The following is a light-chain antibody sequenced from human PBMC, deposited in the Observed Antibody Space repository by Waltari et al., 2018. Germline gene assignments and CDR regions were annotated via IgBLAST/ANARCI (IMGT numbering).Light chain of an antibody. J-gene: IGLJ3*02. CDR2: DVI. CDR1: SSDSGGYNY. V-gene: IGLV2-14*03. Sequence: QSALTQPASVSGSPGQSNTISCTGTSSDSGGYNYVPWYQQHPGKAPKVTIYDVIKRPSGVSNRFSGSKSDNTASLTISGLQADDEADYYCTSYESGGTWVFGGGTKVTV. CDR3: TSYESGGTWV.